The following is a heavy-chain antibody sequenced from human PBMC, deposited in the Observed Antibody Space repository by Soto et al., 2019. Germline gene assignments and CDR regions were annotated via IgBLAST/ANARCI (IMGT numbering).Heavy chain of an antibody. V-gene: IGHV1-18*01. CDR1: GYTLSDYG. J-gene: IGHJ6*02. CDR3: ARDGPRGYSYGYGRAMDV. CDR2: ISVYNGKT. D-gene: IGHD5-18*01. Sequence: QVQLVQSGPEMRKPGASVKVSCKASGYTLSDYGISWVRQAPGQGLEWMGWISVYNGKTNYAQKLQGRVTITTDTSTTAYMELRSLRSDDSAVYYCARDGPRGYSYGYGRAMDVWGQGTTVTLSS.